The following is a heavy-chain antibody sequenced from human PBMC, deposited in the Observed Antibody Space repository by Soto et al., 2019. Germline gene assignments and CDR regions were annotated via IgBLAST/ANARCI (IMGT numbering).Heavy chain of an antibody. CDR1: GYTFTSYG. CDR2: ISAYNGNT. V-gene: IGHV1-18*01. CDR3: ASNYGDTLGYYGMDV. D-gene: IGHD4-17*01. Sequence: QVQLVQSGAEVKKPGASVKVSCKASGYTFTSYGISWVRQAPGQGLEWMGWISAYNGNTNYAQKLQGRVTMTTDTSTSTADRELRSLRSDDTAVYYCASNYGDTLGYYGMDVWGQGTTVTVSS. J-gene: IGHJ6*02.